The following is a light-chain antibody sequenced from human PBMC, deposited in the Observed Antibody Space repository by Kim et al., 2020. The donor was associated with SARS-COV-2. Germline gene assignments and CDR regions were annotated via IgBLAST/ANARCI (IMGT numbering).Light chain of an antibody. CDR2: EDN. Sequence: KSVTISCTRSSGSIASNYVQWYQVRPGSDPTTVIYEDNQRPSGVPDRFSGSIDSSSNSASLTISGLKTEDEADYYCQSYDSSNPVVFGGGTQLTVL. J-gene: IGLJ2*01. CDR3: QSYDSSNPVV. CDR1: SGSIASNY. V-gene: IGLV6-57*03.